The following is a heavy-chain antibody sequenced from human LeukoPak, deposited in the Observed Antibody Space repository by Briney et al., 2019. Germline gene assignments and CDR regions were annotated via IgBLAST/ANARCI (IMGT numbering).Heavy chain of an antibody. D-gene: IGHD3-3*01. J-gene: IGHJ4*02. V-gene: IGHV3-30*02. CDR2: IRYDGSNR. CDR3: ARALYDFWSGYYPEGY. Sequence: PGGSLRLSGAASGFTVSSNYMSWVRQAPGKGLEWVAFIRYDGSNRYYADSVKGRFTISRDNAKNSLYLQMNSLRAEDTAVYYCARALYDFWSGYYPEGYWGQGTLVTVSS. CDR1: GFTVSSNY.